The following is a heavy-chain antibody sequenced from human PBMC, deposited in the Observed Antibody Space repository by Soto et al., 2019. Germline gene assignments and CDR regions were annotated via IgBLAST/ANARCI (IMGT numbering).Heavy chain of an antibody. CDR3: ARLPRITMVRGVIRWWFDP. CDR1: GGSFSGYY. D-gene: IGHD3-10*01. CDR2: INHSGST. Sequence: QVQLQQWGAGLLKPSETLSLTCAVYGGSFSGYYWSWIRQPPGKGLEWIEEINHSGSTNYNPSLKSRVTISVDTSKNQFSLKLSSVTAADTAVYYCARLPRITMVRGVIRWWFDPWGQGTLVTVSS. J-gene: IGHJ5*02. V-gene: IGHV4-34*01.